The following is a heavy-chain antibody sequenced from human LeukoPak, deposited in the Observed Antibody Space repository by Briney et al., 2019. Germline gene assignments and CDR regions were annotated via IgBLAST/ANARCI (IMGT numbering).Heavy chain of an antibody. CDR3: AREDPMVRGVFGY. CDR1: GGSFSGYY. Sequence: SETLSLTCAVYGGSFSGYYWSWIRQPPGKGLEWIGYIYHSGSTYYNPSLKSRVTISVDRSKNQFSLKLSSVTAADTAVYYCAREDPMVRGVFGYWGQGTLVTVSS. V-gene: IGHV4-34*01. J-gene: IGHJ4*02. CDR2: IYHSGST. D-gene: IGHD3-10*01.